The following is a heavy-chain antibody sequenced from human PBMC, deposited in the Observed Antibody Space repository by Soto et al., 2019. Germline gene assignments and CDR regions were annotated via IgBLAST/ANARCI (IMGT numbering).Heavy chain of an antibody. CDR1: GVSIGSGDYY. D-gene: IGHD5-12*01. J-gene: IGHJ4*02. Sequence: QVQLQESGPGLVKPSQTLSLTCNVSGVSIGSGDYYWSWIRQPPGKGLEWIGYIYISGTTYYNPSLKSRLNISLGTSRNVFSLKLRSVTAADTAVYYCARVPPPYSFSYDDWGQGTLVTVSS. CDR2: IYISGTT. CDR3: ARVPPPYSFSYDD. V-gene: IGHV4-30-4*01.